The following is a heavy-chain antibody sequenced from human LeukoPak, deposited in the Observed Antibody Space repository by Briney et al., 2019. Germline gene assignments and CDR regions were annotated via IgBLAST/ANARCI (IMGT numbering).Heavy chain of an antibody. CDR1: GFTFTSSA. J-gene: IGHJ6*04. Sequence: GASVKVSCKASGFTFTSSAVQWVRQARGQRLEWIGWIVVGSGNTNYAQKLQERVTITRDMSTSTAYMELSSLRSEDTAVYYCAATPGVVVPAAMWFYYYGMDVWGKGTTVTVSS. CDR2: IVVGSGNT. D-gene: IGHD2-2*01. CDR3: AATPGVVVPAAMWFYYYGMDV. V-gene: IGHV1-58*01.